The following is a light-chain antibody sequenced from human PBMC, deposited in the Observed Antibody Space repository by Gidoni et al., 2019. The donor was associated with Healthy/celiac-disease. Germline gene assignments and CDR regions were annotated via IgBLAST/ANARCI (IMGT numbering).Light chain of an antibody. CDR1: HSISSY. CDR3: QQDYSYPR. J-gene: IGKJ1*01. CDR2: AAS. V-gene: IGKV1-8*01. Sequence: AIRMTQSPSSFSASTGDSVTFTCRASHSISSYLGWYQQKPGKAPKLMIYAASTVQSGVPSRFSGSGSGTDFTLTISCLQAEDFATYYCQQDYSYPRFGQGTKVEIK.